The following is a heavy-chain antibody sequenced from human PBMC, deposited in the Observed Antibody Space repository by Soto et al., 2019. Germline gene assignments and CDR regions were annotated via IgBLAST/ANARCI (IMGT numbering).Heavy chain of an antibody. CDR2: IFHSGST. J-gene: IGHJ4*02. Sequence: SETLSLTCAVSGGSISSNNGWSWVRQPPGKGLEWIGEIFHSGSTHYSPSLKSRVTISVDKSKDHFSLNLTSVTAADTAVCYCGRMYSGSYSDSWGQGTLVTVSS. D-gene: IGHD1-26*01. CDR1: GGSISSNNG. CDR3: GRMYSGSYSDS. V-gene: IGHV4-4*02.